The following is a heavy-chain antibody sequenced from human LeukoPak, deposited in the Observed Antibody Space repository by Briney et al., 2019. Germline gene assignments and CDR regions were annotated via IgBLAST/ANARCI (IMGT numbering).Heavy chain of an antibody. CDR2: MKQDGSEK. CDR3: ARGVIAVAEVDY. Sequence: PGGSLRLSCVASGFTFRSYWMSWVRQAPGKGLEWVANMKQDGSEKYYVDSVKGRFTISRDNAKNSLYLQMNSLRAEDTAVYYCARGVIAVAEVDYWGQGTLVTVSS. V-gene: IGHV3-7*03. J-gene: IGHJ4*02. CDR1: GFTFRSYW. D-gene: IGHD6-19*01.